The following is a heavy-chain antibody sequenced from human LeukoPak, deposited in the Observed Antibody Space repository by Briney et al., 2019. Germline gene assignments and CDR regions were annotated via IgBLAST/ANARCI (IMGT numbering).Heavy chain of an antibody. J-gene: IGHJ3*02. CDR2: IGSNGGST. V-gene: IGHV3-64*02. D-gene: IGHD2-2*01. CDR1: GLHLNRHP. Sequence: GGSLRHFHAASGLHLNRHPMLCVRQAPGKGLEYVSVIGSNGGSTYYADSVKGRFTISRDNSKNTLYLQMGSLIAEDMAVYYCARSNCSTTDCLFNAFDIWGQGTMVTVSS. CDR3: ARSNCSTTDCLFNAFDI.